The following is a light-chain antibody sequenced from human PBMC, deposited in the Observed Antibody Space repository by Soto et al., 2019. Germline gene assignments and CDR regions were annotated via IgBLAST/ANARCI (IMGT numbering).Light chain of an antibody. CDR1: QSVSNN. J-gene: IGKJ1*01. Sequence: EVVMTQSPATLSVSPGEKANLPCRASQSVSNNLAWFQQKPGQAPRLLIYHASTRATGIPSRFSGSGSGTEFTLIISSLQSEDFAVYYCQQYNNWWTFGQGTKVEIK. CDR3: QQYNNWWT. V-gene: IGKV3-15*01. CDR2: HAS.